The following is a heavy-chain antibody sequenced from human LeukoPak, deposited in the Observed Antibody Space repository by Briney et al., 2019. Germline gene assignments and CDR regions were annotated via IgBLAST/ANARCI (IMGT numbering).Heavy chain of an antibody. V-gene: IGHV4-34*01. CDR1: GGSFSGCY. CDR3: ARGKRYSSSWYEWAFDI. Sequence: SATLSLTCAVYGGSFSGCYWSWIRQPPGKGLEWIGEINYSGSTNYNPSLKSRVTISVDTSKNQFSLKLSSVTAADTAVYYCARGKRYSSSWYEWAFDIWGQGTMVTVSS. J-gene: IGHJ3*02. CDR2: INYSGST. D-gene: IGHD6-13*01.